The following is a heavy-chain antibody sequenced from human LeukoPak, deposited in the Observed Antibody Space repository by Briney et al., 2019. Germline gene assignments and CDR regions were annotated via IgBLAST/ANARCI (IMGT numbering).Heavy chain of an antibody. CDR1: GFIFSSYS. CDR3: ATYSSAFSY. Sequence: GGSLRLSCAASGFIFSSYSMNWVRQAPGKGLEWVSSITSSSSYIYYADSVKGRFTLSRDNAKNSLYLQMNSLRAEDTAVYYCATYSSAFSYWGQGTLVTVSS. D-gene: IGHD6-19*01. V-gene: IGHV3-21*01. J-gene: IGHJ4*02. CDR2: ITSSSSYI.